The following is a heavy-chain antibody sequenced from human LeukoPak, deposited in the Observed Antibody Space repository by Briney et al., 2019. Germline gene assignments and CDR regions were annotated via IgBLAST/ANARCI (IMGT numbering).Heavy chain of an antibody. CDR3: ARVFLHPYYGSGIAIWFDP. Sequence: SGTLSLTCAVSGGSISSSNWWSWVRPPPGKGLEWIGEIYHSGSTNYNPSLKSRVTISVDKSKNQFSLKLSSVTAADTAVYYCARVFLHPYYGSGIAIWFDPWGQGTLVTVSS. V-gene: IGHV4-4*02. J-gene: IGHJ5*02. CDR2: IYHSGST. CDR1: GGSISSSNW. D-gene: IGHD3-10*01.